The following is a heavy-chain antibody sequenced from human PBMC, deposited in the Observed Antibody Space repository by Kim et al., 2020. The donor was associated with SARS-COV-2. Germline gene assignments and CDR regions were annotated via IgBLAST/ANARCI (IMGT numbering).Heavy chain of an antibody. CDR3: VRYDGTGYMYLDC. J-gene: IGHJ4*01. Sequence: FYVDSVKGRFTISRDNAKNSLYLQMSRVRSEDTAVYYCVRYDGTGYMYLDCWGHGSVVTVSS. V-gene: IGHV3-7*01. D-gene: IGHD3-22*01.